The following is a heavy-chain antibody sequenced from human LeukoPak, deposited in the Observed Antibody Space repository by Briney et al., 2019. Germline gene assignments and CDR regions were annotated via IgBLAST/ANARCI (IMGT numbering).Heavy chain of an antibody. CDR3: ARLSQTPDYYTLGGYYYLGY. J-gene: IGHJ4*02. CDR2: MNPNTGRT. Sequence: ASVNVSFTASRYTFTSYDIDWVREAAGHGLEWMGWMNPNTGRTGYAQKFQGRITMTRDTSINTAYMELTNLRSEDTAIYYCARLSQTPDYYTLGGYYYLGYWGQGTPVTVSS. D-gene: IGHD3-10*01. CDR1: RYTFTSYD. V-gene: IGHV1-8*01.